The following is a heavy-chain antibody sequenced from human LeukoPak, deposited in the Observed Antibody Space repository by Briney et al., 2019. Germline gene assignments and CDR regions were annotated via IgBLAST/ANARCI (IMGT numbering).Heavy chain of an antibody. CDR3: AARMTTVTTWFDY. CDR2: IKQDGSEK. D-gene: IGHD4-11*01. Sequence: GGSLRLSCAASGFTFSSYWMSWVRQAPGKGLEWVANIKQDGSEKYYVDSVKGRFTISRDNAKNSLYLQMNSLRAEDTAVYYCAARMTTVTTWFDYWGQGTLVTVSS. CDR1: GFTFSSYW. J-gene: IGHJ4*02. V-gene: IGHV3-7*01.